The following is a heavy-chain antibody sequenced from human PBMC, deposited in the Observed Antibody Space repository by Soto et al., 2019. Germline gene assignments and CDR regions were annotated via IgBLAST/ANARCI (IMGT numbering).Heavy chain of an antibody. V-gene: IGHV4-59*01. CDR3: ASVEGGSYGAFDI. J-gene: IGHJ3*02. CDR1: GGSISGYY. D-gene: IGHD1-26*01. CDR2: IYYSAST. Sequence: QVQLRESGPGLVKPSETLSLTCTVSGGSISGYYWSWIRQLPGKGLHFIGYIYYSASTDYNPSHMSRVTISVETSNNQFSLKLSSVTAADTAVYYCASVEGGSYGAFDIWGQGTMVTVSS.